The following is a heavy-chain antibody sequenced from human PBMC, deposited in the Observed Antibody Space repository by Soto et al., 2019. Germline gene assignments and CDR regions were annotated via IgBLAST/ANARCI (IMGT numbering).Heavy chain of an antibody. CDR1: GFTFSSSW. CDR2: IKQDGSEK. J-gene: IGHJ6*02. D-gene: IGHD5-18*01. Sequence: LRLSCAASGFTFSSSWMSWVRQAPGKGLEGVANIKQDGSEKYYVDSVKGRFTISRDNAKNSLYLQMNSLRAEDTAVYYCARDGPYRYGLYYYYYGMDVWGQGTTVTV. CDR3: ARDGPYRYGLYYYYYGMDV. V-gene: IGHV3-7*01.